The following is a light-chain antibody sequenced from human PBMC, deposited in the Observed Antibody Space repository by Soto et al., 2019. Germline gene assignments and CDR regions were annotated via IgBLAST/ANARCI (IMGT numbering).Light chain of an antibody. Sequence: DVQMTHSPSTLSASVRDRVNITWRASQSINNLLAWYQQKPGKAPKFLIYDVSTLQSGVPSRFSGSGSGTEFTLTITSLQPEDFATYYCQQLNSFPITFGQGTRLEIK. CDR1: QSINNL. J-gene: IGKJ5*01. CDR3: QQLNSFPIT. V-gene: IGKV1-5*01. CDR2: DVS.